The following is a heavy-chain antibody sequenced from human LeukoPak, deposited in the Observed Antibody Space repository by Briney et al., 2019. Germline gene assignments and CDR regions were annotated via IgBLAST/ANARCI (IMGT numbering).Heavy chain of an antibody. CDR2: IIPIFGTA. CDR3: ARDPSPAGYCSGGSCYN. CDR1: GYTFTSYG. D-gene: IGHD2-15*01. Sequence: PGASVKVSCKASGYTFTSYGISWVRQAPGQGLEWMGGIIPIFGTANYAQKFQGRVTITADKSTSTAYMELSSLRSEDTAVYYCARDPSPAGYCSGGSCYNWGQGTLVTVSS. J-gene: IGHJ4*02. V-gene: IGHV1-69*06.